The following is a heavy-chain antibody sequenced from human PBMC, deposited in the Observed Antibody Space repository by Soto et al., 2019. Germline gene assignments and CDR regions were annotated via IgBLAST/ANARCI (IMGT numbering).Heavy chain of an antibody. V-gene: IGHV1-2*02. D-gene: IGHD3-16*02. CDR1: GYTFTGYY. CDR2: INPNSGST. CDR3: AREGNHLSEDY. Sequence: QVQLVQSGAEVKKPGASVKVSCKASGYTFTGYYMHWVRQAPGQGLEWMGWINPNSGSTNYAQKFQGRVTMTRDTSISTAYMELSRLRSDDTAVYYCAREGNHLSEDYWGQGTLVTVSS. J-gene: IGHJ4*02.